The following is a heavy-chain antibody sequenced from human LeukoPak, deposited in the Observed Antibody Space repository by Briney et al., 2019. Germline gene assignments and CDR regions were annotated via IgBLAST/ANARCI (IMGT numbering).Heavy chain of an antibody. CDR2: INHSGST. CDR1: GGSFSGYY. D-gene: IGHD6-13*01. Sequence: SETLSLTCAVYGGSFSGYYWSWIRQPPGKGLEWIGEINHSGSTNYNPSLKSRVTISVDTSKNQFSLKLSSVTAGDTAVYYCARGRGGYSSSPRPAFDIWGQGTMVTVSS. CDR3: ARGRGGYSSSPRPAFDI. J-gene: IGHJ3*02. V-gene: IGHV4-34*01.